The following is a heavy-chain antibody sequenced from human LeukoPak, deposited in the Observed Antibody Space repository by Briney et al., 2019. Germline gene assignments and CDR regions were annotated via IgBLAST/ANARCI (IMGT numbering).Heavy chain of an antibody. V-gene: IGHV3-73*01. CDR1: GFTFSGSA. D-gene: IGHD1-26*01. Sequence: GGSLRLSCAASGFTFSGSAIHWVRQSSAKGLEWVGQIGKKDKGYATATAYAASVKGRFTISRDDSINTAYLQMKSLKTEDTALYYCTRDSGTYNWFDPWGQGTLVTVSS. CDR2: IGKKDKGYATAT. J-gene: IGHJ5*02. CDR3: TRDSGTYNWFDP.